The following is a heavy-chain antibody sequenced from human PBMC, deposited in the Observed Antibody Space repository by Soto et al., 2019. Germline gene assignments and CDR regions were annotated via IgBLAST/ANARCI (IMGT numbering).Heavy chain of an antibody. D-gene: IGHD3-22*01. CDR1: GGSISSYY. CDR3: ATMNYYDSSGGFDY. J-gene: IGHJ4*02. CDR2: IYYSGST. V-gene: IGHV4-59*01. Sequence: QVQLQESGPGLVKPSETLSLTCTVSGGSISSYYWSWIRQPPGKGLEWIGYIYYSGSTNYNPSLKSRVTNSVDTSKNQFHLKLSSVTAADTAVYYCATMNYYDSSGGFDYWGQGTLVTVSS.